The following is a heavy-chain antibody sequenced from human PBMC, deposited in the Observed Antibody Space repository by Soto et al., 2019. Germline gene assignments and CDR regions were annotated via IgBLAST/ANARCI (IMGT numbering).Heavy chain of an antibody. Sequence: EVQVLESGGGLVQPGGSLRLSCAASRFTFDNYAMNWVRKAPGKGLEWVSGLGVSGGSKYYADSVEGRFTNSRDSSKTTLYLQMNSLRVEDTAVYFCTGGSDNWNYSGSQDGWGQGTTVTVSS. D-gene: IGHD1-7*01. CDR2: LGVSGGSK. V-gene: IGHV3-23*01. CDR3: TGGSDNWNYSGSQDG. J-gene: IGHJ6*02. CDR1: RFTFDNYA.